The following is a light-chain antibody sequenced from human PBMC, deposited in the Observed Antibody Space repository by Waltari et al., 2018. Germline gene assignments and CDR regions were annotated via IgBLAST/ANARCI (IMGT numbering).Light chain of an antibody. J-gene: IGKJ4*01. CDR3: QQYYSPPLT. Sequence: DIVMTQSPDSLAVSLGERANINCKSSQNILYSPDRKNYLAWYQHKPGQPPRLLIYWASTRESGVPDRFSGSGSGTDFTLTISSLQAEDVAIYYCQQYYSPPLTFGGGTKLEIK. CDR1: QNILYSPDRKNY. CDR2: WAS. V-gene: IGKV4-1*01.